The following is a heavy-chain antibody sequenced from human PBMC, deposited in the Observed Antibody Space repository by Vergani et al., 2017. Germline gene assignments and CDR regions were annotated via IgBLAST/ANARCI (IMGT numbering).Heavy chain of an antibody. CDR1: GGSISSYY. CDR2: IYYSGST. CDR3: ARVVVVPAAIHYYYYYYMDV. Sequence: QVQLQESGPGLVKPSETLSLTCTVSGGSISSYYWSWIRQPPGKGLEWIGYIYYSGSTNYNPSLKSRVTISVDTSKNQFSLKLSSVTAADTALYSCARVVVVPAAIHYYYYYYMDVWGKGTTVTVSS. V-gene: IGHV4-59*01. J-gene: IGHJ6*03. D-gene: IGHD2-2*01.